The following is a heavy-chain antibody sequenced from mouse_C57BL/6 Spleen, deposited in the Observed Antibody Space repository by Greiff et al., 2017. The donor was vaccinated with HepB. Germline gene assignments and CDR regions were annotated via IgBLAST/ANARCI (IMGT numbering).Heavy chain of an antibody. CDR3: ARSGSSHFAY. D-gene: IGHD1-1*01. V-gene: IGHV5-17*01. CDR2: ISSGSSTI. CDR1: GFTFSDYG. J-gene: IGHJ3*01. Sequence: DVKLQESGGGLVKPGGSLKLSCAASGFTFSDYGMHWVRQAPEKGLEWVAYISSGSSTIYYADTVKGRFTISRDNAKNTLFLQMTSLRSEDTAMYYCARSGSSHFAYWGQGTLVTVSA.